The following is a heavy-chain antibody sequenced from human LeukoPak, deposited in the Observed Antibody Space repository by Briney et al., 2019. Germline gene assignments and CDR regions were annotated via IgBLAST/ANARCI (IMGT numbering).Heavy chain of an antibody. V-gene: IGHV3-74*01. CDR2: INSDGSST. CDR1: GFTFSSYW. CDR3: ARGVPDYDFWSGYSGYYYYGMDV. D-gene: IGHD3-3*01. J-gene: IGHJ6*02. Sequence: GGSLRLSCAASGFTFSSYWMHWVRQAPGKGLVWVSRINSDGSSTSYADSVKGRFTISRDNAKNTLYLQMNSLRAEDTAVYYCARGVPDYDFWSGYSGYYYYGMDVWGQGTTVTVSS.